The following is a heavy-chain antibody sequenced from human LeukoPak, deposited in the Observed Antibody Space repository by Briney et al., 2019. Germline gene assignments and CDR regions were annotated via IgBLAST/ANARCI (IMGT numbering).Heavy chain of an antibody. J-gene: IGHJ6*04. CDR3: ARDNYDFWSGYSAHMDV. V-gene: IGHV3-48*02. CDR1: GFTFSSYS. Sequence: GGSLRLSCAASGFTFSSYSMNWVRQAPGKGLEWVSYTSSSSSTIYYADSVKGRFTISRDNAKNSLYLQMNSLRDEDTAVYYCARDNYDFWSGYSAHMDVWGKGTTVTVSS. D-gene: IGHD3-3*01. CDR2: TSSSSSTI.